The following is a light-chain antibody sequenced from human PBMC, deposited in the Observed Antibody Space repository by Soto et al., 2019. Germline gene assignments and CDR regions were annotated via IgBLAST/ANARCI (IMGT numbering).Light chain of an antibody. CDR1: QSVSSNF. V-gene: IGKV3-20*01. CDR3: QKYGNSPWK. J-gene: IGKJ1*01. Sequence: IVLTQSPVTLSLSPVGGGTRSFRASQSVSSNFLAWYQQKPGQAPRLLISGASNRATGIPDRFSGSGSGTDFTLTISRLEPEDFAVYYCQKYGNSPWKCGQGTKVAIK. CDR2: GAS.